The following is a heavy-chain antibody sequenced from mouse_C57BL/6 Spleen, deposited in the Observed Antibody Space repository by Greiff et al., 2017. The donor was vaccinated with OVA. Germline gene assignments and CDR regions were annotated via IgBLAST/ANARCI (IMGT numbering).Heavy chain of an antibody. V-gene: IGHV5-6*01. CDR1: GFTFSSYG. J-gene: IGHJ3*01. Sequence: EVQLMESGGDLVKPGGSLKLSCAASGFTFSSYGMSWVRQTPDKRLEWVATISSGGSYTYYPDSVKGRFTISRDNANNTLYLQMSSLEFEDTAMYYGARQDLTYYGSSFSWCAYWGQGTLVTVSA. D-gene: IGHD1-1*01. CDR3: ARQDLTYYGSSFSWCAY. CDR2: ISSGGSYT.